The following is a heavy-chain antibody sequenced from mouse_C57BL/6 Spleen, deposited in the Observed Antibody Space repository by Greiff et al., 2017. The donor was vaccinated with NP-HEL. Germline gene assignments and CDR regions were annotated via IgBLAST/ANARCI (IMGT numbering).Heavy chain of an antibody. D-gene: IGHD1-1*01. Sequence: VQLKESGEGLVKPGGSLKLSCAASGFTFSSYAMSWVRQTPEKRLEWVAYISSGGDYIYYADTVKGRFTISRDNARNTLYLQMSSLKSEDTAMYYCTRDGIYYYNAMDYWGQGTSVTVSS. CDR1: GFTFSSYA. J-gene: IGHJ4*01. CDR2: ISSGGDYI. CDR3: TRDGIYYYNAMDY. V-gene: IGHV5-9-1*02.